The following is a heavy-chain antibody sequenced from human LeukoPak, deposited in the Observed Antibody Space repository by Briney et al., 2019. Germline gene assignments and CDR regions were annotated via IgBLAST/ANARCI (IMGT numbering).Heavy chain of an antibody. CDR1: GFTFSSYW. CDR3: ARGPFQTYYYDSSGYGSLDY. Sequence: GGSLRLSCAASGFTFSSYWMHWVRQAPGKGLVWVSRINSDGSSTRYADSVKGRFTISRDNAKITLYLQMNSLRGEDTAVYYCARGPFQTYYYDSSGYGSLDYWGQGTLVTVSS. D-gene: IGHD3-22*01. CDR2: INSDGSST. J-gene: IGHJ4*02. V-gene: IGHV3-74*01.